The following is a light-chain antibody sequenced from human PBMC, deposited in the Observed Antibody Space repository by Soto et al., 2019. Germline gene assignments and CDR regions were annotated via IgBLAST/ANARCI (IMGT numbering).Light chain of an antibody. CDR3: QLYALYPHP. CDR2: KAS. Sequence: DIQVTQTPSTLSASVGDRVTITCRASHSIIILFGWYQQKPWRAPKFLIYKASDLENGVPSRYSDSGSGTEFALTLISLQPDDFAPYYCQLYALYPHPSDGRAKV. V-gene: IGKV1-5*03. J-gene: IGKJ4*01. CDR1: HSIIIL.